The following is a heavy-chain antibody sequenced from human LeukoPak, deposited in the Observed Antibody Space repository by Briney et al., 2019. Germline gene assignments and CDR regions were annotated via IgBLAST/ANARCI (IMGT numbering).Heavy chain of an antibody. J-gene: IGHJ4*02. CDR2: IYYSGST. V-gene: IGHV4-30-4*01. CDR3: ARGSELELDY. CDR1: GGSIISGVYY. Sequence: SETLSLTCTVSGGSIISGVYYWSWIRQPPGKCLEWIGYIYYSGSTYYNPSLKSRVTISVDTSKNQFSLKLSSVTAADTAVYYCARGSELELDYWGQGTLVTVSS. D-gene: IGHD1-7*01.